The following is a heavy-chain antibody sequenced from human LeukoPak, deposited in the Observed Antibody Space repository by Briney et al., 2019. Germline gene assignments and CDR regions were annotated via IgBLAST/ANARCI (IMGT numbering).Heavy chain of an antibody. D-gene: IGHD3-10*01. CDR1: GFTFSSYS. Sequence: GXXRLSCAASGFTFSSYSMNWVRQAPGKGLEWVSSIRSSSSYIYYADSVKGRFTISRDNAKNSLYLQVNSLRAEDTAVYYCARAGRRGSGFDPWGQGTLVTVSS. J-gene: IGHJ5*02. CDR3: ARAGRRGSGFDP. CDR2: IRSSSSYI. V-gene: IGHV3-21*01.